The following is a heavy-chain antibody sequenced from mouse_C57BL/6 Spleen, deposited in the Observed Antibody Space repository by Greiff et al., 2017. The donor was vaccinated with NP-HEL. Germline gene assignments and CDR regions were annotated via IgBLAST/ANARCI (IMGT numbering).Heavy chain of an antibody. CDR2: IDPETGGT. CDR3: TGYYGNLYAMDY. J-gene: IGHJ4*01. D-gene: IGHD2-1*01. V-gene: IGHV1-15*01. Sequence: VQLQQSGAELVRPGASVTLSCKASGYTFTDYEMHWVKQTPVHGLEWIGAIDPETGGTAYNQKFKGKAILTADKSSSTAYMELRSLTSEDSAVYYCTGYYGNLYAMDYWGQGTSVTVSS. CDR1: GYTFTDYE.